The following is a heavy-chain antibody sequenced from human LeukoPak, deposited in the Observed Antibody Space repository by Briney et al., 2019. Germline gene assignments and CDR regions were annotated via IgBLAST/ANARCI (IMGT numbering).Heavy chain of an antibody. D-gene: IGHD3-9*01. CDR2: INHSGST. CDR3: ARDGSYDILTGYNGAFDI. Sequence: SETLSLTCAVYGGSFSGYYWSWIRQPPGKGLEWIGEINHSGSTNYNPSLKSRVTISVDTSKKQISLKLSSVTAADTAVYYCARDGSYDILTGYNGAFDIWGQGTMVTVSS. CDR1: GGSFSGYY. V-gene: IGHV4-34*01. J-gene: IGHJ3*02.